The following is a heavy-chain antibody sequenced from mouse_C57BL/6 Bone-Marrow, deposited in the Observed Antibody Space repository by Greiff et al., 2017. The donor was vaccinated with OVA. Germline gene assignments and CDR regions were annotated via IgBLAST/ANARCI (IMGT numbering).Heavy chain of an antibody. Sequence: VQLQQSGAELVKPGASVKVSCKASGYTFTSYWMHWVKQRPGHGLEWIGRIHPADGDTNYNQKFKGKATLTVDKSSSTAYMQLSILTSEDSAVYYCAIIYYYGRGYWGQGTTLTVSS. D-gene: IGHD1-1*01. J-gene: IGHJ2*01. CDR1: GYTFTSYW. V-gene: IGHV1-74*01. CDR3: AIIYYYGRGY. CDR2: IHPADGDT.